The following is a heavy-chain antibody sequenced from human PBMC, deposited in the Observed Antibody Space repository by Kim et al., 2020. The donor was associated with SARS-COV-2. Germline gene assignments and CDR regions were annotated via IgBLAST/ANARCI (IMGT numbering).Heavy chain of an antibody. CDR3: ARDQPLDY. CDR2: ISYSGNS. V-gene: IGHV4-31*03. J-gene: IGHJ4*02. CDR1: GGSIRSGAKF. Sequence: SETLSLTCSVSGGSIRSGAKFWTWIRQHPAQVLEWIGYISYSGNSHYSPSLRSRFSISLQTSDNQFYLVLTSVTASDTAGYYCARDQPLDYWGPGILVTV.